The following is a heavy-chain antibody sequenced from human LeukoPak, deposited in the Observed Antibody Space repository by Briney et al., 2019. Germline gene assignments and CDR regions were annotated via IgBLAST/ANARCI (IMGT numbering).Heavy chain of an antibody. CDR1: GFTFSSYD. CDR2: IGTAGDT. V-gene: IGHV3-13*01. J-gene: IGHJ3*02. Sequence: TGGSLRLSCAASGFTFSSYDMHWVCQATGKGLEWVSAIGTAGDTYYPGSVKGRFTISRENAKNSLYLQMNSLRAEDTAVYYCARAQSGSYYPGYAFDIWGQGTMVTVSS. D-gene: IGHD1-26*01. CDR3: ARAQSGSYYPGYAFDI.